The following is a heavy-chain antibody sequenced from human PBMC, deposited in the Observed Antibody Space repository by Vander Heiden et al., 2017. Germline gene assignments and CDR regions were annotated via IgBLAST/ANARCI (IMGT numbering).Heavy chain of an antibody. CDR3: AHRQVSSFDY. CDR1: GVSLTPGRVA. J-gene: IGHJ4*02. Sequence: TLKESGPTLLKPTQPLPLTCPLSGVSLTPGRVAVAWIRQPPGKALEWLALIDGNDDKRYSPSLKSRLTITKDTSKNQVVLSMTNMDPVDTATYYCAHRQVSSFDYWGQGALVTVSS. CDR2: IDGNDDK. D-gene: IGHD6-6*01. V-gene: IGHV2-5*01.